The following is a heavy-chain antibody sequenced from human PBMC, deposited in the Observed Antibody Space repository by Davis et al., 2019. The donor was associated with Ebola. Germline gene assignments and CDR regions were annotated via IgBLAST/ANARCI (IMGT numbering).Heavy chain of an antibody. CDR1: GYSIISGYY. Sequence: MPGGSLRLSCTVSGYSIISGYYWGWVRQSPGRGLEWIGSIYQNGNTYYNPSLKSRVSISVDTTKNQFSLKVDSVTAADTAVYYCARVEWSGPFDYWGQGGLVTVSS. V-gene: IGHV4-38-2*02. D-gene: IGHD3-3*01. CDR2: IYQNGNT. CDR3: ARVEWSGPFDY. J-gene: IGHJ4*02.